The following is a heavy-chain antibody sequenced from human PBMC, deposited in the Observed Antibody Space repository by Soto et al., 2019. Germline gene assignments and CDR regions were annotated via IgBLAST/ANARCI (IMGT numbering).Heavy chain of an antibody. J-gene: IGHJ6*02. V-gene: IGHV4-59*01. CDR2: IYYSGST. Sequence: PSETLSLTCTVSGGSISSYYWSWIRQPPGKGLEWIGYIYYSGSTNYNPSLKSRVTISVDTSKNQFSLKLSSVTAADTAVYYCARDLWIYQRYDFWSGSSSDYYYYGMDVWGQGTTVTVSS. D-gene: IGHD3-3*01. CDR3: ARDLWIYQRYDFWSGSSSDYYYYGMDV. CDR1: GGSISSYY.